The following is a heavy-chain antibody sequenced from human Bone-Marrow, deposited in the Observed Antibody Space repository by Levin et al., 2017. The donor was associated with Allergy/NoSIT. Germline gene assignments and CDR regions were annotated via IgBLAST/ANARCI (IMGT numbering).Heavy chain of an antibody. V-gene: IGHV3-7*01. Sequence: GGSLRLSCVASGFTFNNFWMSWVRQAPGKGLEWVANIDEGGSGKQYVGSVKGRFTISRDNAKNSLYLQMNSLRAEDTAVYYCARDGVAAADKCFDSWGQGTLVTVSS. CDR1: GFTFNNFW. J-gene: IGHJ4*02. CDR3: ARDGVAAADKCFDS. CDR2: IDEGGSGK. D-gene: IGHD2-15*01.